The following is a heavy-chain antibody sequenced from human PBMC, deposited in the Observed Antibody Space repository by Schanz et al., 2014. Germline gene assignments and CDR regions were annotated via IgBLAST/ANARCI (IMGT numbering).Heavy chain of an antibody. J-gene: IGHJ6*03. Sequence: QLVQSGAEVKKPGASVKVSCKASGYTFTSYYMHWVRQAPGQGLEWMGYINSSGGGTSYAQKFQDRLSMTRDASTSTVYMELSSLRAEDTAVYYCAKDYQDCSSTSCYLWENYYMDVWGKGTTVTVSS. D-gene: IGHD2-2*01. V-gene: IGHV1-46*01. CDR3: AKDYQDCSSTSCYLWENYYMDV. CDR1: GYTFTSYY. CDR2: INSSGGGT.